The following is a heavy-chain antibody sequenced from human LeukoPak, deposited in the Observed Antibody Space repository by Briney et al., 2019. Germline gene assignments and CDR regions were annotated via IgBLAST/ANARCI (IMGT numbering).Heavy chain of an antibody. CDR3: ASGTRKQLVRDYYYYMDV. CDR1: GFTFSSYA. Sequence: PGGSLRLSCAASGFTFSSYAMHWVRQAPGKGLEWVAVISYDGSNKYYADSVKGRFTISRDNSKNTLYLQMNSLRAEDTAVYYCASGTRKQLVRDYYYYMDVWGKGTTVTVSS. CDR2: ISYDGSNK. J-gene: IGHJ6*03. D-gene: IGHD6-6*01. V-gene: IGHV3-30*04.